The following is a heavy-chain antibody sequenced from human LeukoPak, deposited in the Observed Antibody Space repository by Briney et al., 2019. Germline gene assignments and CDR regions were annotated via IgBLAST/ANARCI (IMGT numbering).Heavy chain of an antibody. CDR1: GYTFTSYD. V-gene: IGHV1-8*02. CDR2: MNPNSGNT. D-gene: IGHD4-17*01. J-gene: IGHJ4*02. Sequence: ASVKVSCKASGYTFTSYDINWVRQATGQGLEWMGWMNPNSGNTGYAQKLQGRVTMTTDTSTSTAYMELRSLRSDDTAVYYCARLYGDYVLHFDYWGQGTLVTVSS. CDR3: ARLYGDYVLHFDY.